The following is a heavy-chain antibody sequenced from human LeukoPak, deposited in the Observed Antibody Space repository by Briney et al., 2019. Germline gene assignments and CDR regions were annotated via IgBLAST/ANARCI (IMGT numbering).Heavy chain of an antibody. Sequence: GGSLRLSCAAPGFTFSSYEMNWVRQAPGKGLEWVSYISSSGSTIYYADSVKGRFTISRDNAKNSLYLQMNSLRAEDTAVYYCARVIGEAAAGTGFDYWGQGTLVTVSS. CDR3: ARVIGEAAAGTGFDY. D-gene: IGHD6-13*01. CDR2: ISSSGSTI. V-gene: IGHV3-48*03. CDR1: GFTFSSYE. J-gene: IGHJ4*02.